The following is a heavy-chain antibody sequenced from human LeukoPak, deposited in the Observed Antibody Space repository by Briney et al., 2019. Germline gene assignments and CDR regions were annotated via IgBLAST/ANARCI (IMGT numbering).Heavy chain of an antibody. J-gene: IGHJ3*02. CDR1: GFTFSNAW. CDR3: TTFPSGFDI. D-gene: IGHD3-3*01. CDR2: IKSKNDGGTT. Sequence: GGSLRLSCTASGFTFSNAWMSWVRQAPGKGLEWVGRIKSKNDGGTTDYAAPVKGRVTISRDDSKNTLYLQMNSLKTEDTALYYCTTFPSGFDIWGQETMVTVSS. V-gene: IGHV3-15*05.